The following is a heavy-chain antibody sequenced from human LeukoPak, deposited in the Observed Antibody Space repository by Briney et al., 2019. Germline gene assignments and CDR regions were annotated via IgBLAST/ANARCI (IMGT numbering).Heavy chain of an antibody. CDR1: GGSFSGYY. CDR3: ARERGTTVVRWDY. D-gene: IGHD4-23*01. J-gene: IGHJ4*02. Sequence: TASETLSLTCAVYGGSFSGYYWSWIRQPPGKGLEWIGEINHSGSTNYNPSLKSRVTISLDTSKNQFSLRLSSVTAADTAVYYCARERGTTVVRWDYWGQGTLVTVSS. CDR2: INHSGST. V-gene: IGHV4-34*01.